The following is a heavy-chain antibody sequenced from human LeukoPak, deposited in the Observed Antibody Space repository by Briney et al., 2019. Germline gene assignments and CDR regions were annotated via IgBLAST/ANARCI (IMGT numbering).Heavy chain of an antibody. CDR2: IYYSGST. D-gene: IGHD3-22*01. CDR1: GGSISSYY. J-gene: IGHJ3*02. CDR3: ARGQFDSSGYYYEADAFDI. V-gene: IGHV4-59*01. Sequence: SETLSLTCTVSGGSISSYYWSWIRQPPGKGLEWIGYIYYSGSTNYNPSLKSRVTISADTSKNQFSLKLSSVTAADTAVYYCARGQFDSSGYYYEADAFDIWGQGTMVTVSS.